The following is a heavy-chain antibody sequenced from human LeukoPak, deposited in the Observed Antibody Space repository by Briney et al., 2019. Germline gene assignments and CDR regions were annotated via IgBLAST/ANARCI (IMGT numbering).Heavy chain of an antibody. D-gene: IGHD4-17*01. Sequence: SVKVSCKASGGTFSSYAISWVRQAPGQGLEWMGRIIPIFGTANYAQKFQGRVTITTDESTSTAYMELSSLRSEDTTVYYCARGYGDYDHPNFDYWGQGTLVTVSS. CDR3: ARGYGDYDHPNFDY. CDR1: GGTFSSYA. J-gene: IGHJ4*02. V-gene: IGHV1-69*05. CDR2: IIPIFGTA.